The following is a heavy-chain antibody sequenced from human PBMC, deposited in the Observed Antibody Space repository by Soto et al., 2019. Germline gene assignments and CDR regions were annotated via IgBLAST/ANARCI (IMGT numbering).Heavy chain of an antibody. J-gene: IGHJ5*02. CDR1: GYTYTNLD. Sequence: ASVKVSCKASGYTYTNLDINWVRQASGQGLEWMGWMNPHSDTGFAQKFQGRVTLTRDAPTSTVYMELTSLRFDDTAVYYCARYQIGEGFTAWGQGTPVTVSS. V-gene: IGHV1-8*01. CDR3: ARYQIGEGFTA. CDR2: MNPHSDT.